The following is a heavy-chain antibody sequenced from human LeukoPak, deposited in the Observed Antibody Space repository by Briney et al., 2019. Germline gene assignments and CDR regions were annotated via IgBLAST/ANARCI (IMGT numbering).Heavy chain of an antibody. Sequence: GGSLRLSCAVSGFTFSTYAMNWVRQAPGRGLEWVSGISSSGIHMYYADSMKGRFTISRDNAKNSLYLQMNSLRAEDTAVYYCARDYGELAFDYWGQGTLVTVSS. CDR3: ARDYGELAFDY. V-gene: IGHV3-21*01. J-gene: IGHJ4*02. CDR2: ISSSGIHM. D-gene: IGHD1-26*01. CDR1: GFTFSTYA.